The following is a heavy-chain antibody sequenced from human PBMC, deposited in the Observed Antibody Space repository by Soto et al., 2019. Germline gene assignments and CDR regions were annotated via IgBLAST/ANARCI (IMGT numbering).Heavy chain of an antibody. CDR3: ARDLGFNWFDP. J-gene: IGHJ5*02. CDR2: ISQGGTEK. Sequence: PGGSLRLSCAASGFTFRTYWMSWVRQAPGKGLEWVANISQGGTEKYYVDSVKGRFTISRDNAKNSLYLQMNSLRAEDTAVYYCARDLGFNWFDPWGQGTLVTVSS. V-gene: IGHV3-7*01. D-gene: IGHD6-25*01. CDR1: GFTFRTYW.